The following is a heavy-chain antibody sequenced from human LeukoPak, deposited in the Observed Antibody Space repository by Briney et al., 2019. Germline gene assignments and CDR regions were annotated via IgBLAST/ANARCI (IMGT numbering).Heavy chain of an antibody. CDR3: ARSIVVVPAATDAFDI. J-gene: IGHJ3*02. CDR2: ISSSGSTI. CDR1: GFTFSDYY. D-gene: IGHD2-2*01. V-gene: IGHV3-11*04. Sequence: GGSLRLSCAASGFTFSDYYMSWLRQAPGKGLEWVSYISSSGSTIYYADSVKGRFTISRDNAKNSLYLQMNSLRAEDTAVYYCARSIVVVPAATDAFDIWGQGTMVTVSS.